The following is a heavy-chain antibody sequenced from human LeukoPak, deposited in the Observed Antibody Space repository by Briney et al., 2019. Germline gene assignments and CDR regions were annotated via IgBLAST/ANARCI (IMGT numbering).Heavy chain of an antibody. J-gene: IGHJ6*03. V-gene: IGHV4-39*07. D-gene: IGHD5-18*01. CDR2: IYYSGST. CDR1: GGSISSSSYY. Sequence: SETLSLTCTVSGGSISSSSYYWGWIRQPPGKGLEWIGSIYYSGSTYYNPSLKSRVTISVDTSKNQFSLKLSSVTAADTAVYYCARVGGGYSYGARKVYYYYYMDVWGKGTTVTVSS. CDR3: ARVGGGYSYGARKVYYYYYMDV.